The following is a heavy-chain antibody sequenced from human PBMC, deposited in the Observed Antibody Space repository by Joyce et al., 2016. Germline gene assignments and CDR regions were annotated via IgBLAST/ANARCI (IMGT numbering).Heavy chain of an antibody. D-gene: IGHD2-15*01. CDR3: ARMSSEGMGYYYMDV. J-gene: IGHJ6*04. Sequence: EVQLVQSGAEVRKPGESLKISCKGSGHTFTSYWLAWVRQMPGKGLECGGLIYLTDSDTRYSPSFRGQVTISVDKSISTAYLEWSSLKASDSAMYYCARMSSEGMGYYYMDVWGKGTTVIVSS. CDR2: IYLTDSDT. V-gene: IGHV5-51*01. CDR1: GHTFTSYW.